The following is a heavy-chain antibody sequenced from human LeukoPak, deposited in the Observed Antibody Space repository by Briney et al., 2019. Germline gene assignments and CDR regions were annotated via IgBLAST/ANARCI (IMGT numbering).Heavy chain of an antibody. CDR1: GFTFSNYV. J-gene: IGHJ5*02. CDR2: IGANGVEI. V-gene: IGHV3-23*01. D-gene: IGHD3-10*01. CDR3: AKTSSFGSDSSYVTFDK. Sequence: GGSLRLSCVASGFTFSNYVMNWVRQAPGKGLEWVSGIGANGVEIHYAEPVKGRFTISRDNSRNTLYLQMHSLSPEDTAVYYCAKTSSFGSDSSYVTFDKWGQGTLVTVSS.